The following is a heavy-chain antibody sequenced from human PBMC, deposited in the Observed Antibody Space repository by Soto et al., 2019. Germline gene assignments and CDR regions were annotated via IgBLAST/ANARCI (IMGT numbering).Heavy chain of an antibody. CDR2: IYYGGST. CDR3: GKNWNGGSLVH. D-gene: IGHD1-1*01. V-gene: IGHV4-59*08. Sequence: PSETLSLTCTVSGDSISTDYWSWIRQSPGKGLEWIGFIYYGGSTNYNPSLKSRVTISVDTPKNQFSLKLSSVTAADTAVYYCGKNWNGGSLVHWGQGTLVTVSS. CDR1: GDSISTDY. J-gene: IGHJ4*02.